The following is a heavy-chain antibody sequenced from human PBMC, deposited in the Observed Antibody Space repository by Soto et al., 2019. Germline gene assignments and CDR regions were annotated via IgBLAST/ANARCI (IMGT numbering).Heavy chain of an antibody. CDR3: AKGGPDGFCSGGRCYFDY. Sequence: EVQLVESGGGLVQPGRSLRLSCAASGFTFDDYAMHWVRRVPGKGLEWVSSISWNSNIIGYADSVKGRFTISRDNAKNSLYLQTNSLRTEDTALYYCAKGGPDGFCSGGRCYFDYWGQGTLVTVSS. D-gene: IGHD2-15*01. CDR2: ISWNSNII. CDR1: GFTFDDYA. V-gene: IGHV3-9*01. J-gene: IGHJ4*02.